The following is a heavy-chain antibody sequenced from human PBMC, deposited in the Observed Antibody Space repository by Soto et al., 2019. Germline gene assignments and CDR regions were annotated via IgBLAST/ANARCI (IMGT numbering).Heavy chain of an antibody. V-gene: IGHV3-21*01. CDR2: ISSSSSYI. Sequence: GGSLRLSCAASGFTFSSYSMNWVRQAPGKGLEWVSSISSSSSYIYYADSVKGRFTISRDNAKNSLYLQMNSLRAEDTAAYYYARDLSTLNAFDIWGQGTMVTVSS. D-gene: IGHD2-2*01. J-gene: IGHJ3*02. CDR3: ARDLSTLNAFDI. CDR1: GFTFSSYS.